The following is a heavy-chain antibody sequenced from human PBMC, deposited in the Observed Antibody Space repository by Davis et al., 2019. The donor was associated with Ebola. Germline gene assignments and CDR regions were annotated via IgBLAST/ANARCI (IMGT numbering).Heavy chain of an antibody. Sequence: GGSLRLSCAASGFTFSSYAMHWVRQAPGQGLDLVPVLSFAVLINYYADSVKGRFNISRDNSKNTLYLQMNSLRAEDTAVYYCARMSYYYDSSGYYNGYFDYWGQGTLVTVSS. CDR2: LSFAVLIN. V-gene: IGHV3-30-3*01. D-gene: IGHD3-22*01. CDR3: ARMSYYYDSSGYYNGYFDY. CDR1: GFTFSSYA. J-gene: IGHJ4*02.